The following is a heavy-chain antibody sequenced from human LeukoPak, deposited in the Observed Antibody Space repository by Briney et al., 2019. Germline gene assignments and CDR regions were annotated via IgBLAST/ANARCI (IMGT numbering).Heavy chain of an antibody. CDR3: AKDSVAGTDKYYYAMDV. J-gene: IGHJ6*02. V-gene: IGHV3-23*01. CDR1: GFTFRSYV. D-gene: IGHD6-19*01. CDR2: ISNSGDTT. Sequence: PGGSLRLSCAASGFTFRSYVMSWVRQAPGKGLEWVSVISNSGDTTYYADSVKGRFTISRDNSKNTLYLQMNSLRAEDTAVYYCAKDSVAGTDKYYYAMDVWGQGTTVTVSS.